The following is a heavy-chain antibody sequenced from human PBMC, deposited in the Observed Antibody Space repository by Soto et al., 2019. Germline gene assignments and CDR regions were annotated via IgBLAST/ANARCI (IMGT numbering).Heavy chain of an antibody. CDR1: GFTFSSYS. V-gene: IGHV3-21*01. J-gene: IGHJ3*02. CDR3: ARTTGTTPGGAFDI. CDR2: ISSSSSYI. Sequence: GGSLSLSCAASGFTFSSYSMNWVCQAPGKGLEWVSSISSSSSYIYYADSVKGRFTISRDNAKNSLYLQMNSLRAEDTAVYYCARTTGTTPGGAFDIWGQGTMVTVSS. D-gene: IGHD1-7*01.